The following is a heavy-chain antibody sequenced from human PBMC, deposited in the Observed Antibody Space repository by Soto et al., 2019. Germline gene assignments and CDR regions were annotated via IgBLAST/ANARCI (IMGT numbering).Heavy chain of an antibody. CDR1: GYTFTSYG. CDR3: ARDPKYDFWSGYYRFYYYYGMDV. V-gene: IGHV1-18*01. Sequence: ASVKVSCKASGYTFTSYGISWVRQAPGQGLEWMGWISACNGNTNYAQKLQGRVTMTTDTSTSTAYMELRSLRSDDTAVYYCARDPKYDFWSGYYRFYYYYGMDVWGQGTTVTVSS. CDR2: ISACNGNT. D-gene: IGHD3-3*01. J-gene: IGHJ6*02.